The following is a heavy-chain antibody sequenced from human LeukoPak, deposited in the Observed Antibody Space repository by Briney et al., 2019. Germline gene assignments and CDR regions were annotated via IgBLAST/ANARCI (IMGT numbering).Heavy chain of an antibody. J-gene: IGHJ3*02. V-gene: IGHV4-39*01. CDR1: GGSISSSSYY. CDR3: ARYCSGGSCYSFVGGAFDI. CDR2: IYYSGST. Sequence: SETLSLTCTVSGGSISSSSYYWGWIRQPPGKGLEWIGSIYYSGSTYYNPSLKRRVTISVDTSKTQFSLKLSSVTAADTAVYYCARYCSGGSCYSFVGGAFDIWGQGTMVTVSS. D-gene: IGHD2-15*01.